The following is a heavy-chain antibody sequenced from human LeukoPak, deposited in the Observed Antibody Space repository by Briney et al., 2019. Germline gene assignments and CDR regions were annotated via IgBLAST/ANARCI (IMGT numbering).Heavy chain of an antibody. CDR2: IRTDGSSI. D-gene: IGHD6-19*01. V-gene: IGHV3-30*02. CDR3: AEELHNGWGPFDY. Sequence: GGSLRLSCTTSGFTFGSHPMHWVRQAPGKGLEWVAFIRTDGSSIQYADSVKGRFTISRDNSKTTLSLQMNSLRVEDTAVYYCAEELHNGWGPFDYWGQRTLVTVSS. J-gene: IGHJ4*02. CDR1: GFTFGSHP.